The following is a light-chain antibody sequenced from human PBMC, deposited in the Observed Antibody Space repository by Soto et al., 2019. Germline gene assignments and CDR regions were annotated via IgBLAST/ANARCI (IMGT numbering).Light chain of an antibody. V-gene: IGKV3-15*01. CDR1: QSVTNN. CDR3: QQYNNWPRT. Sequence: EIVMTQSPATLSVSPGDRATLSCRASQSVTNNLAWYQQKPGQAPRLLIYGASTRTIAIPARFSGSGSGTDFTLTISSLQSEDFAVYYCQQYNNWPRTFGQGTKVDIK. CDR2: GAS. J-gene: IGKJ1*01.